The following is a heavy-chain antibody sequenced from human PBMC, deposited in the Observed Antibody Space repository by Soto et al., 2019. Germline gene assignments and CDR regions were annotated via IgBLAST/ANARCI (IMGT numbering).Heavy chain of an antibody. V-gene: IGHV1-8*01. CDR3: ARGIKYGAYSRWFDP. CDR2: MNPNSGNT. CDR1: GYTFTRYD. D-gene: IGHD4-17*01. Sequence: QVQLVQSGAEVKKPGASVKVSCKASGYTFTRYDINWARQATGQGLEYLGWMNPNSGNTAYVQKFQGRVPMTWDTSITTAYRELSSLRSEDTAVYFCARGIKYGAYSRWFDPWGQGTLVTVSS. J-gene: IGHJ5*02.